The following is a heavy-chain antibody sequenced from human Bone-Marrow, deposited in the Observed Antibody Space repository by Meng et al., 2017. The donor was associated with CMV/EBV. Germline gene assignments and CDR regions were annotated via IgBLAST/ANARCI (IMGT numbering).Heavy chain of an antibody. J-gene: IGHJ4*02. V-gene: IGHV1-69*04. Sequence: SVKVSCKASGGTFSSYTISWVRQAPGQGLEWMGRIIPILGITNYAQKFQGGVTITADKSTSTAYMELSSLRSEDTAVYYCARDGDVDRVATIRYYFDYWGQGTLVTVSS. D-gene: IGHD5-12*01. CDR1: GGTFSSYT. CDR2: IIPILGIT. CDR3: ARDGDVDRVATIRYYFDY.